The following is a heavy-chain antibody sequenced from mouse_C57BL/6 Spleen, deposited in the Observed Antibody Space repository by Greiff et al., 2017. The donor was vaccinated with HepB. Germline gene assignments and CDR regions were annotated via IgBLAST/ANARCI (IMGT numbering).Heavy chain of an antibody. Sequence: QVQLQQSGAELVKPGASVKLSCKASGYTFTSYWMQWVKQRPGQGLEWIGEIDPSDSYTNYNQKFKGKATLTVDTSASTAYMQLSSLTSEDSAVYYCARQLLRRAMDYWGQGTSVTVSS. CDR1: GYTFTSYW. CDR3: ARQLLRRAMDY. J-gene: IGHJ4*01. V-gene: IGHV1-50*01. CDR2: IDPSDSYT. D-gene: IGHD1-2*01.